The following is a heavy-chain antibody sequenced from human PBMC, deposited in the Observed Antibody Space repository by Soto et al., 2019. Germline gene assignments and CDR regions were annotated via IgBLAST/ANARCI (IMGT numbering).Heavy chain of an antibody. J-gene: IGHJ4*02. D-gene: IGHD6-13*01. CDR1: GFTFSSYG. CDR2: ISYDGSNK. CDR3: AKDFAQQMVTPSYYFDY. Sequence: GGSLRLSCAASGFTFSSYGMHWVRQAPGKGLEWVAVISYDGSNKYYADSVKGRFTISRNNSKNTLYLQMNSLRAEDTAVYYCAKDFAQQMVTPSYYFDYWGQGTLVTVSS. V-gene: IGHV3-30*18.